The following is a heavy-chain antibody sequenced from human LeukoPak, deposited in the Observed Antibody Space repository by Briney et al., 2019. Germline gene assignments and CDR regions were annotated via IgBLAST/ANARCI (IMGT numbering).Heavy chain of an antibody. V-gene: IGHV4-59*08. D-gene: IGHD1-1*01. CDR3: WRHVDWNPNFYY. CDR1: GGSISSYY. J-gene: IGHJ4*02. Sequence: SETLSLTCTVSGGSISSYYWSWIRQPPGKGLEWIGYIYYSGSTKYNPFLNSRLTISVNSFKTHFSLKLSPVSASATAGYCCWRHVDWNPNFYYWGQGTLVTVSS. CDR2: IYYSGST.